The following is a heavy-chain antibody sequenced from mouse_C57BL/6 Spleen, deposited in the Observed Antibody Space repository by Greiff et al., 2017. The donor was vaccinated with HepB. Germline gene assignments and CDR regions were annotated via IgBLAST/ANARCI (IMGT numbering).Heavy chain of an antibody. J-gene: IGHJ4*01. D-gene: IGHD1-1*01. CDR1: GYAFSSSW. Sequence: QVQLKESGPELVKPGASVKISCKASGYAFSSSWMNWVKQRPGKGLEWIGRIYPGDGDTNYTGKFKGTATLTADKSSSTAYMQLSSLTSEDSAVYFGAREGKVVAYYYAMDYWGQGTSVTVSS. V-gene: IGHV1-82*01. CDR3: AREGKVVAYYYAMDY. CDR2: IYPGDGDT.